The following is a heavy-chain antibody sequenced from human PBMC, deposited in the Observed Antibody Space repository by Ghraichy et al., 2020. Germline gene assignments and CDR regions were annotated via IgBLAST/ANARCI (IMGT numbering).Heavy chain of an antibody. CDR2: IYPADSDI. CDR1: GYSFPNDW. D-gene: IGHD3-10*01. CDR3: ARLLTYFDTGSYFMFDF. J-gene: IGHJ4*02. Sequence: GESLNISCKASGYSFPNDWIGWVRQMPGEGLEWMGIIYPADSDIRYSPSFQGQVTISADKSMSTASLQWNSLKASDTAMYYCARLLTYFDTGSYFMFDFWGQGTQVTVSS. V-gene: IGHV5-51*01.